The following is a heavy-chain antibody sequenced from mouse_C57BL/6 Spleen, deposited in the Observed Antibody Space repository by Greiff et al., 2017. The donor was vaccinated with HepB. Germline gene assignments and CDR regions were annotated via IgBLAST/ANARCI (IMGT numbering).Heavy chain of an antibody. D-gene: IGHD1-1*01. CDR1: GYTFTSYW. CDR2: INPSNGGT. V-gene: IGHV1-53*01. Sequence: QVHVKQPGTELVKPGASVKLSCKASGYTFTSYWMHWVKQRPGQGLEWIGNINPSNGGTNYNEKFKSKATLTVDKSSSTAYMQLSSLTSEDSAVYYCARSPITTVVNFDYWGQGTTLTVSS. J-gene: IGHJ2*01. CDR3: ARSPITTVVNFDY.